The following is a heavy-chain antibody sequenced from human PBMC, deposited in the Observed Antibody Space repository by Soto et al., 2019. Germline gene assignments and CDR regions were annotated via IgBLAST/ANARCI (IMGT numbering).Heavy chain of an antibody. D-gene: IGHD2-2*01. CDR3: ARVGVFGPSALRETKPILFDFPY. Sequence: QLQLQESGSGLVRPSQTLSLTCAVSGGSISSGGYSWSWLRQPPGRGLEWIGYIYHTGSTYYNPSSGSRVPLSVDRPKNEYSLELSSVTAADTAVYYCARVGVFGPSALRETKPILFDFPYWGQGTLVTVSS. J-gene: IGHJ4*02. CDR1: GGSISSGGYS. CDR2: IYHTGST. V-gene: IGHV4-30-2*01.